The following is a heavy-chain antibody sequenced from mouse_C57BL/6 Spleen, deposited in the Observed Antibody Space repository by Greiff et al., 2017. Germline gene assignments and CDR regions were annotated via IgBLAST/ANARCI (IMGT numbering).Heavy chain of an antibody. V-gene: IGHV1-64*01. CDR3: ARSGTYYFDY. J-gene: IGHJ2*01. CDR2: IHPNSGST. CDR1: AYTFTSYW. D-gene: IGHD4-1*01. Sequence: QVQLKQPGAELVKPGASVKLSCKASAYTFTSYWMHWVKQRPGQGLEWIGMIHPNSGSTNYNEKFKSKATLTVDKSSSTAYMKLSSLTSEDSAVYYCARSGTYYFDYWGQGTTLTVSS.